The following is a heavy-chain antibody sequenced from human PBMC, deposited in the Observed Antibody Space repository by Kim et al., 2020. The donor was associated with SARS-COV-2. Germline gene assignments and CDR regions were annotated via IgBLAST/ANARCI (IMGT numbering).Heavy chain of an antibody. CDR1: GFTFSSYA. V-gene: IGHV3-30-3*01. J-gene: IGHJ5*02. CDR3: ARDKEDSSGYPNWFDP. Sequence: GGSLRLSCAASGFTFSSYAMHWVRQAPGKGLEWVAVISYDGSNKYYADSVKGRFTISRDNSKNTLYLQMNSLRAEDTAVYYCARDKEDSSGYPNWFDPWG. CDR2: ISYDGSNK. D-gene: IGHD3-22*01.